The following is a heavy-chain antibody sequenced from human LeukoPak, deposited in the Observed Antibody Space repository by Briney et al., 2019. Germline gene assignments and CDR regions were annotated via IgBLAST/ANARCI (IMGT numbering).Heavy chain of an antibody. V-gene: IGHV4-59*12. J-gene: IGHJ4*02. Sequence: SETLSLTCTVSGGSISSYYWSWIRQPPGKGLEWIGYIYYSGSTNYNPSLKSRLTISVDTSKNQFSLKLSSVTAADTAVYYCARDDSYGLDYWGQGTRVTVSS. CDR2: IYYSGST. CDR1: GGSISSYY. D-gene: IGHD5-18*01. CDR3: ARDDSYGLDY.